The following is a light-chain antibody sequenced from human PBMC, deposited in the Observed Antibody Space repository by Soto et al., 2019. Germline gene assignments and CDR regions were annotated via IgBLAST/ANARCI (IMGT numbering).Light chain of an antibody. Sequence: QSVLTQPPSVSAAPGQKVTISCSGSSYNIGNNYVSWYQQFPGTAPKLLIYDSNSRPSGIPDRFSGSKSGTSATLGITGLQTGDEADYYCGTWDNSLRSWVFGGWTKLTVL. CDR2: DSN. CDR1: SYNIGNNY. CDR3: GTWDNSLRSWV. V-gene: IGLV1-51*01. J-gene: IGLJ3*02.